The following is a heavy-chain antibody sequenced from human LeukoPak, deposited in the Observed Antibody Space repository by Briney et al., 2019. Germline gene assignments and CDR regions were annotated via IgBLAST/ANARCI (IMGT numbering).Heavy chain of an antibody. CDR1: GYTFTGYY. J-gene: IGHJ4*02. Sequence: ASVKVSCKASGYTFTGYYKHWVRQAPGQGLEWMGWINPNSGGTNYAQKFQGRVTTTRDTSISTAYMELSRLRSDDTAVYYCATYDYYDSSGYDYWGQGTLVTVSS. CDR3: ATYDYYDSSGYDY. D-gene: IGHD3-22*01. V-gene: IGHV1-2*02. CDR2: INPNSGGT.